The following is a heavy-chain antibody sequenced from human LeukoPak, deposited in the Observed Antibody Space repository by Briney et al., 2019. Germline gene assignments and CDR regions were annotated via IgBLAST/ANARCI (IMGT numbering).Heavy chain of an antibody. CDR2: IRYDGSNK. J-gene: IGHJ4*02. CDR1: GFTFSSYG. CDR3: AKDSIRGYDLED. V-gene: IGHV3-30*02. D-gene: IGHD5-12*01. Sequence: GGSLRLSCAASGFTFSSYGMHWVRQAPGKGLEWVAFIRYDGSNKYYADSVKGRFTISRDNSKSTLFLQMNSLRAEDTAVYYCAKDSIRGYDLEDWGQGTLVTVSS.